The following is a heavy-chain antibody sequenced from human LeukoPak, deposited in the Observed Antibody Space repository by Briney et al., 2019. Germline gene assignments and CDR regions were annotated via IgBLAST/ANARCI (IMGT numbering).Heavy chain of an antibody. J-gene: IGHJ6*03. CDR2: IYYSGST. Sequence: PSETLSLNATVSGGSINSHYWSWLRPPPGKGREWVGYIYYSGSTNYYPSAKSRVTMSVDTSNTQFSLKLSAVTAADTAVYYCARGRDFGGLLLAYHMDVWGKGTPVTVSS. CDR1: GGSINSHY. CDR3: ARGRDFGGLLLAYHMDV. V-gene: IGHV4-59*11. D-gene: IGHD1-26*01.